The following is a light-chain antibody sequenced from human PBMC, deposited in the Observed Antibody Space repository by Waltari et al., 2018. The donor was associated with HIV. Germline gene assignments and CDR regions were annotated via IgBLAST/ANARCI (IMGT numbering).Light chain of an antibody. J-gene: IGLJ2*01. CDR3: QSYDSRLSEGV. CDR2: TNN. Sequence: QSVLTQSPSVSGAPGQRITIFCTGTSTKHGAGYAVHWYQHPPGAAPRPLIFTNNNRPSGVPARFSGAKSGTSASLTITGLQAEDEGEYFCQSYDSRLSEGVFGGGTKLTVL. V-gene: IGLV1-40*01. CDR1: STKHGAGYA.